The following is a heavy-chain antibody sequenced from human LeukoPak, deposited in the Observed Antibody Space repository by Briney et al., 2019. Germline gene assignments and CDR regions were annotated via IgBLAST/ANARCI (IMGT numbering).Heavy chain of an antibody. Sequence: SETLSLTCAVYGGSFSGYYWSWIRQPPGKGLEWIGEINHSGSTNYNPSLKSRVTISVDTSKNQFSLKLSSVTAADTAVYYCARGFYCSSTSCWSGMDAWGKGTTVTVSS. CDR3: ARGFYCSSTSCWSGMDA. J-gene: IGHJ6*04. CDR1: GGSFSGYY. CDR2: INHSGST. V-gene: IGHV4-34*01. D-gene: IGHD2-2*01.